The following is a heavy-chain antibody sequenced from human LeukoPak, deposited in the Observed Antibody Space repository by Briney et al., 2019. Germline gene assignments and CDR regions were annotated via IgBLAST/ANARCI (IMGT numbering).Heavy chain of an antibody. CDR2: IYYSGNT. CDR1: GGSITTNNYY. V-gene: IGHV4-39*01. J-gene: IGHJ3*01. D-gene: IGHD1-26*01. CDR3: AHFKGGSFDF. Sequence: KPSETLSLTCTVSGGSITTNNYYWGWIRQPPGKGLEWIGSIYYSGNTYYNPSLKSRVTISVDTSKNQFSLKLTSVTAADTAVYYCAHFKGGSFDFWGQGTMVTVSS.